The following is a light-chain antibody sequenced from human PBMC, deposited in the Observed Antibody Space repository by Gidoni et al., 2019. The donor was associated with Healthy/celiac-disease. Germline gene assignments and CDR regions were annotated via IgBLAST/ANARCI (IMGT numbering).Light chain of an antibody. J-gene: IGKJ5*01. CDR1: QSVSSY. CDR3: QQRSNWPIT. V-gene: IGKV3-11*01. Sequence: EIVFTQSPATLSLSPGERATLACRAMQSVSSYLAWYQQKPGQAPRRLIYDAYNRATGIPARFSGSGSGTDFTLTISSLEPEDFAVYYCQQRSNWPITFGQGTRLEIK. CDR2: DAY.